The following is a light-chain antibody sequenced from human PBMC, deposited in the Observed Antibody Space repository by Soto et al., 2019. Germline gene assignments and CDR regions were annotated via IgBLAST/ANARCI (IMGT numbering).Light chain of an antibody. V-gene: IGLV1-51*01. CDR1: TTDIGSNF. CDR2: KNN. Sequence: QSVLTQPPSVSAAPGQKVIISCSGSTTDIGSNFVSWYQQFPGAAPKLLIYKNNKRPSGIPDRFSGSKSGATATLGITGLQAVDEADYYCGTWNGNLSLWLLGGGTKLTVL. CDR3: GTWNGNLSLWL. J-gene: IGLJ3*02.